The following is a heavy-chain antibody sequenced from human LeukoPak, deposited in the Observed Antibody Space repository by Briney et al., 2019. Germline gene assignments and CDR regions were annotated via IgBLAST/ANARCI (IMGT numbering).Heavy chain of an antibody. D-gene: IGHD6-13*01. Sequence: PGGSLRLSCAASGFTFSSYATSWVRQAPGKGLEWVSAISGSGGSTYYADSVKGRFTISRDNSKNTLYLQMNSLRAEDTAVYYCAKSSSSWYLGLVDYWGQGTLVTVSS. CDR2: ISGSGGST. V-gene: IGHV3-23*01. J-gene: IGHJ4*02. CDR1: GFTFSSYA. CDR3: AKSSSSWYLGLVDY.